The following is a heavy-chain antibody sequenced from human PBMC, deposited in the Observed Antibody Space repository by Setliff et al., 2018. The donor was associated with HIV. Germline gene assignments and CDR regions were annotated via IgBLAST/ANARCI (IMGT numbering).Heavy chain of an antibody. CDR1: GASIGSGGYH. J-gene: IGHJ4*02. CDR2: VHTSGST. V-gene: IGHV4-61*09. Sequence: SETLSLTCSVSGASIGSGGYHWSWIRQSAGKGLEWIGHVHTSGSTDYNPSLKSRVTISMDTSKNQFSLKLGSVTAADTAVYYCASGGYDILTGLGHWGQGTLVTVSS. D-gene: IGHD3-9*01. CDR3: ASGGYDILTGLGH.